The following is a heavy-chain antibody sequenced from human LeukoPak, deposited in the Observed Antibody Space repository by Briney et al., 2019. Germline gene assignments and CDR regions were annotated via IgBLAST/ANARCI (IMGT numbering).Heavy chain of an antibody. CDR3: ARSIVVVVAATGGWFDP. J-gene: IGHJ5*02. CDR1: GGSISSGGYY. Sequence: PSETLSLTCTVSGGSISSGGYYWSWIRQHPGKGLEWIGYIYYSGSTHYNPSLKSRVTISVDTSKNQFSLKLSSVTAADTAVYYCARSIVVVVAATGGWFDPWGQGTLVTVSS. CDR2: IYYSGST. V-gene: IGHV4-31*03. D-gene: IGHD2-15*01.